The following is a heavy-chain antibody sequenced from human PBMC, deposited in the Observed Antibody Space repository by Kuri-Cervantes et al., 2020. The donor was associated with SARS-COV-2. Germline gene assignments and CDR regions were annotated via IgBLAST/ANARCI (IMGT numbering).Heavy chain of an antibody. CDR2: ISAYNGNT. J-gene: IGHJ6*02. V-gene: IGHV1-18*01. CDR1: GYTFTSYG. CDR3: ARDRGSSGWSWVYYYYGMDV. D-gene: IGHD6-19*01. Sequence: ASVKVTCKASGYTFTSYGISWVRQAPGQGLEWMGWISAYNGNTNYARKLQGRVTMTTDTSTSTAYMELRSLRSDDTAVYYCARDRGSSGWSWVYYYYGMDVWGQGTTVTFSS.